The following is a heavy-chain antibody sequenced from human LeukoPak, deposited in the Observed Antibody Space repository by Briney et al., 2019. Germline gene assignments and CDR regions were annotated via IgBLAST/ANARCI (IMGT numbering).Heavy chain of an antibody. CDR2: IIPIFGTA. J-gene: IGHJ6*03. CDR3: AAESGSYAYYYYMDV. V-gene: IGHV1-69*13. D-gene: IGHD1-26*01. CDR1: GGTFSSYA. Sequence: SVKVSCKASGGTFSSYAINWVRQAPGQGLEWMGGIIPIFGTANYPQKFQGRVTITADESTSTAYMELSSLRSEDTAVYYCAAESGSYAYYYYMDVWGKGTTVTVSS.